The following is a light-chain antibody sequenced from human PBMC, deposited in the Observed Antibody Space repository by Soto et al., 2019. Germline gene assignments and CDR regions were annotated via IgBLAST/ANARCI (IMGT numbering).Light chain of an antibody. V-gene: IGLV2-14*03. Sequence: QSALTQPASVSGSPGKSITISCTGSNSDIGGYSYVSWYQQHPGKAPKLMIYDVSNRPSGVSYRFSGSKSGNTASLTISGLQAEDEADYYCTSYTSRSTLGVFGGGTKLTVL. J-gene: IGLJ2*01. CDR1: NSDIGGYSY. CDR3: TSYTSRSTLGV. CDR2: DVS.